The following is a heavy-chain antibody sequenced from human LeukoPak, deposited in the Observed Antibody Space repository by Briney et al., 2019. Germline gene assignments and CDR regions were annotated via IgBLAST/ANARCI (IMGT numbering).Heavy chain of an antibody. CDR3: ARVGEEPYDIFTD. Sequence: GASVKVSCKASGYTFTGYYMHWVRQAPGQGLEWMGWINPNSGGTNYAQKFQGRVTMTRDTSLSTAYMELRRLRSDDTAVYYCARVGEEPYDIFTDWGQGTLVTVSS. J-gene: IGHJ4*02. V-gene: IGHV1-2*02. D-gene: IGHD3-9*01. CDR1: GYTFTGYY. CDR2: INPNSGGT.